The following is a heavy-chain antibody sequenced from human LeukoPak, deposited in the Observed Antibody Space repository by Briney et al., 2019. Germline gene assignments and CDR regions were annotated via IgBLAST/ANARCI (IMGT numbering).Heavy chain of an antibody. Sequence: GESLKISCKGSGYSFTSYWIGWVRQMPGKGLEWMGIIYPGDSDTRYSSSFQAQVTVSADKSISTAYLQWSRLKASDTAMYYCARSPDTAMNYWGQGTLVTVSS. D-gene: IGHD5-18*01. J-gene: IGHJ4*02. CDR3: ARSPDTAMNY. CDR2: IYPGDSDT. CDR1: GYSFTSYW. V-gene: IGHV5-51*01.